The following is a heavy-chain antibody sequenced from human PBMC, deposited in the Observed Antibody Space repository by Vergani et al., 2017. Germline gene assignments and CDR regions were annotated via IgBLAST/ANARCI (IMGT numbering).Heavy chain of an antibody. V-gene: IGHV4-38-2*01. Sequence: QVQLQESGPGLVKPSETLSLTCAVSGYSISSGYYWGWIRQPPGKGLEWIGSIYHSGSTYYNPSLKSRVTISVDTSKNQFSRKLSSVTAADTAVYYCARQITIFGVVISRWFDPWGQGTLVTVSS. J-gene: IGHJ5*02. CDR2: IYHSGST. CDR1: GYSISSGYY. D-gene: IGHD3-3*01. CDR3: ARQITIFGVVISRWFDP.